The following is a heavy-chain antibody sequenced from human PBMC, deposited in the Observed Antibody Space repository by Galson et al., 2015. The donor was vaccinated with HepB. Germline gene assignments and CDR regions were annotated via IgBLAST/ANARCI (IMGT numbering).Heavy chain of an antibody. CDR1: GFIFDHYA. CDR2: ISWNSGSI. J-gene: IGHJ4*02. D-gene: IGHD3-22*01. V-gene: IGHV3-9*01. Sequence: LRLSCAASGFIFDHYAMHWVRQGPGKGLEWVSGISWNSGSIGYADSVKSRFTISRDNAKNSLDLQMNSLGAEDTALYFCAKIITFMTDYYDSSSYYSHWGQGTLVTVSP. CDR3: AKIITFMTDYYDSSSYYSH.